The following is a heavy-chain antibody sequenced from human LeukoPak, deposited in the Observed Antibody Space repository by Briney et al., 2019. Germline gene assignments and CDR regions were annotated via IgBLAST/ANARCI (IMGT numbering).Heavy chain of an antibody. Sequence: SVKVSCKASGGTFSSYAISWVRQAPGQGLEWMGGIIPIFGTANYAQKFQGKVTITADESTSTAYMELSSLRSEDTAVYYCANEYRGYFDYWGQGTLVTVSS. CDR3: ANEYRGYFDY. J-gene: IGHJ4*02. V-gene: IGHV1-69*13. D-gene: IGHD4-23*01. CDR1: GGTFSSYA. CDR2: IIPIFGTA.